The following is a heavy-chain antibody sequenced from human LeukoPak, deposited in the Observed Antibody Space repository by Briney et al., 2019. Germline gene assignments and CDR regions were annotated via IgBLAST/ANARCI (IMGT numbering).Heavy chain of an antibody. CDR1: GGTFSSYA. D-gene: IGHD3-22*01. V-gene: IGHV1-69*04. CDR3: ARTDYYDSSGLDY. J-gene: IGHJ4*02. Sequence: ASVKVSCKASGGTFSSYAISWVRQAPGQGLEWMGRIIPILGIANYAQKFQGRVTITADKSTSTAYVELSSLRSEDTAVYYCARTDYYDSSGLDYWGQGTLVTVSS. CDR2: IIPILGIA.